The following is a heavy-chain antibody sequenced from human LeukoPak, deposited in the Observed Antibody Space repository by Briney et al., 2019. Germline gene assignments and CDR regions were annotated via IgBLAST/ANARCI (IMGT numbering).Heavy chain of an antibody. CDR1: GFTFDDYA. J-gene: IGHJ6*03. Sequence: GGSLRLSCAASGFTFDDYAMHWVRQAPGKGLEWVSGISWNSGSIGYADSVKGRFTISRDNAKNSVYLQMNSLTAEDTGLYYCARDATTAVGWVYMDVWGKGTTVTISS. CDR2: ISWNSGSI. V-gene: IGHV3-9*01. CDR3: ARDATTAVGWVYMDV. D-gene: IGHD6-13*01.